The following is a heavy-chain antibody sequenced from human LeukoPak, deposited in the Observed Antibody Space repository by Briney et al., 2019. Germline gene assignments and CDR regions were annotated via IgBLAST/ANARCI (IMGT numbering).Heavy chain of an antibody. V-gene: IGHV4-34*01. CDR1: GGSFSGYY. CDR2: INHSGST. J-gene: IGHJ6*03. D-gene: IGHD3-10*01. Sequence: PSETLSLTCAVYGGSFSGYYWSWIRQPPGKGLEWIGEINHSGSTNYNPSLKSRVTISVDTSTNQFSLNLSSVTAADTAVYYCARAVGGRTMVRGVSYYYYYMDVWGKGTTVTVSS. CDR3: ARAVGGRTMVRGVSYYYYYMDV.